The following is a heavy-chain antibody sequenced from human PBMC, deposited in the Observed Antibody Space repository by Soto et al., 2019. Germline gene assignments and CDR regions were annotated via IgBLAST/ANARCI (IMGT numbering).Heavy chain of an antibody. Sequence: PGESLKISCNGSGYSFTSYWISWVRQMPGKGLEWMGRIDPSDSYTNYSPSFQGHVTISADKSISTAYLQWSSLKASDTAMYYCARVYSSSSGAYYYYSMDVWGQGTTVTVSS. CDR3: ARVYSSSSGAYYYYSMDV. V-gene: IGHV5-10-1*01. J-gene: IGHJ6*02. CDR2: IDPSDSYT. CDR1: GYSFTSYW. D-gene: IGHD6-6*01.